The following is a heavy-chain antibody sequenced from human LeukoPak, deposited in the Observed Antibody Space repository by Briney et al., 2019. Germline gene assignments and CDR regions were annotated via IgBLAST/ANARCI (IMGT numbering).Heavy chain of an antibody. Sequence: ASVKVSCKASGYTFTSYYPHWVRQAPGQGLEWMGIINPSGGSTSYAQKFQGRVTMTRDTSTSTVYMELSSLRSEDTAVYYCARDRWYSGRAGHYYGMDVWGQGTTVTVSS. CDR1: GYTFTSYY. V-gene: IGHV1-46*01. D-gene: IGHD3-10*01. CDR2: INPSGGST. J-gene: IGHJ6*02. CDR3: ARDRWYSGRAGHYYGMDV.